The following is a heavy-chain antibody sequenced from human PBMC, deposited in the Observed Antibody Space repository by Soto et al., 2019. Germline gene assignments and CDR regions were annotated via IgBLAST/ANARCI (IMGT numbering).Heavy chain of an antibody. CDR1: GFTFSSYG. Sequence: GGSLRLSCAASGFTFSSYGMHWVRQAPGKGLEWVAVISYDGSNKYYADSVKGRFTISRDNSKNTLYLQMNSLKTEDTAVYYCTAQGPYSSSSRGLDYYYGMDVWGQGTTVTVSS. D-gene: IGHD6-6*01. CDR2: ISYDGSNK. J-gene: IGHJ6*02. CDR3: TAQGPYSSSSRGLDYYYGMDV. V-gene: IGHV3-30*03.